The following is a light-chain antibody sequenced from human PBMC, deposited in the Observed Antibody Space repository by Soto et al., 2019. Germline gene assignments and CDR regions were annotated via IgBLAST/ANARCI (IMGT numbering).Light chain of an antibody. CDR1: QSVSTY. V-gene: IGKV3-11*01. J-gene: IGKJ4*01. CDR2: DVS. CDR3: QQRRSSLT. Sequence: IVLTQSPATLSLSPGERATLSCRASQSVSTYLAWYQQKSGQAPRLLIYDVSKGATGIPPRFSSSGAGTDFTLTSSSLEPEDSATYYCQQRRSSLTFGGGTKVEIK.